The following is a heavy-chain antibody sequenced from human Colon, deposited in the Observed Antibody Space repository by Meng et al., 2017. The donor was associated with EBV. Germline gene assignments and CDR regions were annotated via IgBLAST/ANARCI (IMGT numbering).Heavy chain of an antibody. D-gene: IGHD2-21*02. V-gene: IGHV4-4*02. J-gene: IGHJ4*02. CDR1: GGSLSSRNW. CDR2: IYHSGST. CDR3: ARVGAYCGGDCYHPL. Sequence: VKRQESGHGLGRRAWTRSLHCAGSGGSLSSRNWWRWVRQPPGKRLEWIGEIYHSGSTNYNPSLKSRVTISVDESKNQFSLRLSSVTAADTAVYYCARVGAYCGGDCYHPLWGQGTLVTVSS.